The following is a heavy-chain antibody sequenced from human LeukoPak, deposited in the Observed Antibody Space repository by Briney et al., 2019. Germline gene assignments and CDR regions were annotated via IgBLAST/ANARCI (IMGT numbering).Heavy chain of an antibody. Sequence: SETLSLTCTVSGGSISSSSYYWGWIRQPPGKGLEWIGSIYYSGSTYYNPSLKSRVTISVDTSKNQFSLKLSSETAADTAVYYCARHGPDRIVVVPAATSGDVDTAMAYYYYMDVWGKGTTVTVSS. V-gene: IGHV4-39*01. D-gene: IGHD2-2*01. J-gene: IGHJ6*03. CDR1: GGSISSSSYY. CDR2: IYYSGST. CDR3: ARHGPDRIVVVPAATSGDVDTAMAYYYYMDV.